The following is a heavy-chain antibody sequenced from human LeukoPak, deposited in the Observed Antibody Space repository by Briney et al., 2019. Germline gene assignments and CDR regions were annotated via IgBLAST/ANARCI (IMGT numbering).Heavy chain of an antibody. Sequence: PGGSLRLSCAASGFTFSSYWMSWVRQTPGKGLEWVANIKPDGSEKYYVDSVKGRFTISRDNSKNSLYLQMNSLRAEDTAVYYCARDLQCGGDCHYDAFDMWGQGTVGTVSS. CDR3: ARDLQCGGDCHYDAFDM. CDR1: GFTFSSYW. J-gene: IGHJ3*02. CDR2: IKPDGSEK. V-gene: IGHV3-7*01. D-gene: IGHD2-21*02.